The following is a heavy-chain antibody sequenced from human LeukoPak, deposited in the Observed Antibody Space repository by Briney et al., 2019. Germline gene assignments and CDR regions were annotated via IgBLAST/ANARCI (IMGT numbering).Heavy chain of an antibody. V-gene: IGHV1-46*03. Sequence: ASVKVSCKASGYTPINYYMQWVRQAPGQGLEWMGIINPSAGSTSYAQKFQGRVSMTRDTSTSTVYMQLSSLRSEDTAIYYCARTHSWGDKGYFDFWGQGTLVTVSS. CDR3: ARTHSWGDKGYFDF. D-gene: IGHD7-27*01. J-gene: IGHJ4*02. CDR1: GYTPINYY. CDR2: INPSAGST.